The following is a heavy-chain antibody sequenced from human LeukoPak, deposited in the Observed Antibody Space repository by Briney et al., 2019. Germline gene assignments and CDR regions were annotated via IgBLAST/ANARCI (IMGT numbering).Heavy chain of an antibody. J-gene: IGHJ5*02. CDR1: GFTFSSYS. V-gene: IGHV3-21*01. Sequence: GGSLRLSCAASGFTFSSYSMNWVRQAPGKGLEWVSSISSSSSYIYYADSVKGRFTISRDNAKSSLYLQMNSLRAEDTAVYYCARRGITGTTRGWFDPWGQGTLVTVSS. D-gene: IGHD1-20*01. CDR3: ARRGITGTTRGWFDP. CDR2: ISSSSSYI.